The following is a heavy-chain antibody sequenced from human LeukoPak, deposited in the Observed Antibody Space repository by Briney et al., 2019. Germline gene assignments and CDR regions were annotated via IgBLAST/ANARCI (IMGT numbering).Heavy chain of an antibody. J-gene: IGHJ3*02. D-gene: IGHD1-26*01. CDR2: ISSSSSYI. CDR3: ARDNGDVGARAFDI. Sequence: AGGSLRLSCAASGFTFSSYSMNWVRQAPGKGLEWVSSISSSSSYIYYADSVKGRFTISRDNAKNSLYLQMNSLRAEDTAVYYCARDNGDVGARAFDIWGQGTMVTVSS. CDR1: GFTFSSYS. V-gene: IGHV3-21*01.